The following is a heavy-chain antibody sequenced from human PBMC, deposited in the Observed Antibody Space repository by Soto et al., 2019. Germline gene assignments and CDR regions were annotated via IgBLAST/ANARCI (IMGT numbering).Heavy chain of an antibody. CDR1: GGSVNSGSYY. CDR2: IYYSGST. V-gene: IGHV4-61*01. CDR3: AKGAGPPWFDP. J-gene: IGHJ5*02. Sequence: PSETLSLTCTVSGGSVNSGSYYWSWIRQPPGKGLEWIGCIYYSGSTNYNTSLNSRVTISMDTSKNQFSLMLTSVTAADTAVYYCAKGAGPPWFDPWGQGTMVTVSS.